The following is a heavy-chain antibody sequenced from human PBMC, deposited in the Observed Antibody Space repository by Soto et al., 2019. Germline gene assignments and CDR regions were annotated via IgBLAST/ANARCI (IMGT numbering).Heavy chain of an antibody. Sequence: ASVKASCKSSGDTITSYGISWVRQAPGQGLEWMGWISAYNGNTNYAQKLQGRVTMTTDTSTSTAYMELRSLRSDDTAVYYCARSYDYVWGTYRFDYWGQATLVTVSS. CDR2: ISAYNGNT. V-gene: IGHV1-18*01. J-gene: IGHJ4*02. CDR3: ARSYDYVWGTYRFDY. D-gene: IGHD3-16*02. CDR1: GDTITSYG.